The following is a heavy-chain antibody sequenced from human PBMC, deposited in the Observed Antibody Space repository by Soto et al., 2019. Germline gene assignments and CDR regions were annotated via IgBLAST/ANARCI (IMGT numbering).Heavy chain of an antibody. CDR2: ISPWNAKA. Sequence: ASVKVSCKASGYTFTGYYMHWVRQAPGQGLEWMGWISPWNAKAEYIQKFQGRVTMTTDTSTGTAYMDLRSLRSDDTAVYYCARGDYHESSEIFDSWGKGPLVTVS. CDR1: GYTFTGYY. CDR3: ARGDYHESSEIFDS. J-gene: IGHJ4*02. V-gene: IGHV1-18*04. D-gene: IGHD6-25*01.